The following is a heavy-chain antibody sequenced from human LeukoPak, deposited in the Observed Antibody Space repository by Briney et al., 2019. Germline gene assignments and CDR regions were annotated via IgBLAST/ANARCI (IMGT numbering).Heavy chain of an antibody. Sequence: PSETLSLTCTVSDGSISSYYWSWIRQPPGKGLEWIGYIYYSGSTNYNPSLKSRVTISVDTSKNQFSLKLSSVTAADTAVYYCARNAAVAGMIFDYWGQGTLVTVSS. J-gene: IGHJ4*02. D-gene: IGHD6-19*01. CDR3: ARNAAVAGMIFDY. CDR2: IYYSGST. CDR1: DGSISSYY. V-gene: IGHV4-59*01.